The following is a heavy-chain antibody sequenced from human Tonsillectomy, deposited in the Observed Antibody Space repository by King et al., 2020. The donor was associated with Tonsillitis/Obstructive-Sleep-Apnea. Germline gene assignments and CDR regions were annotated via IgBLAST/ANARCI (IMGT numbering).Heavy chain of an antibody. D-gene: IGHD6-13*01. CDR3: ARGGIADYYYGLDV. V-gene: IGHV3-72*01. Sequence: VQLVESGGGLVQPGESLRLSCVASGFTFSDHYMDWVRQAPGKGLEWVGRTKNNANSYTTEYAASVKGRFTISRDDSENSLYLQMNSLKTEDTAVYYCARGGIADYYYGLDVWGQGTTVTVSS. J-gene: IGHJ6*02. CDR2: TKNNANSYTT. CDR1: GFTFSDHY.